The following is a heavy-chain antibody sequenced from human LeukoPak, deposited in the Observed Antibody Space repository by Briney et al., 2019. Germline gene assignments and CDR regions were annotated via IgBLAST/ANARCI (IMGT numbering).Heavy chain of an antibody. J-gene: IGHJ4*02. CDR3: ARDRSGWSKFDY. CDR2: INSSSSYI. V-gene: IGHV3-21*01. D-gene: IGHD6-19*01. Sequence: PGGSLRLSCAASGFTFSSYSMNWVRQAPGKGLEWVSSINSSSSYIYYADSVKGRFTISRDNAKNSLYLQMNSLRAEDTAVYYCARDRSGWSKFDYWGQGTLVTVSS. CDR1: GFTFSSYS.